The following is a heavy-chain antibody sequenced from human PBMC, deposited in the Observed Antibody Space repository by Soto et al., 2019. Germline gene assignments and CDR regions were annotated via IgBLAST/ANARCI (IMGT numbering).Heavy chain of an antibody. CDR1: GFTFSGSA. CDR2: IRSKGNNYAT. D-gene: IGHD3-3*01. V-gene: IGHV3-73*01. Sequence: EVQLVESGGGLVQPGGSLKLSGAASGFTFSGSAMHWVRQASGKGLEWVGRIRSKGNNYATVYGASLKGRFTISRDDAKNTAYLQMNSLNTEDTAVYYCSRQASDFWSGKPQYYMDVGGKGTTVTVSS. J-gene: IGHJ6*03. CDR3: SRQASDFWSGKPQYYMDV.